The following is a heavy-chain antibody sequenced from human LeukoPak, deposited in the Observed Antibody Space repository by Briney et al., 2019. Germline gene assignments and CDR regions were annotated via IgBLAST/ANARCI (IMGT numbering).Heavy chain of an antibody. V-gene: IGHV1-2*02. CDR3: ARGRSSSWYVVY. CDR2: INPNSGGT. D-gene: IGHD6-13*01. CDR1: GYTFTGYY. J-gene: IGHJ4*02. Sequence: ASVKVSCKASGYTFTGYYMHWVRQAPGQGLELMGWINPNSGGTNYAQKFQARVTMTRDTSISTAYMELRRLRSDDTAVYYCARGRSSSWYVVYWGQGTLVTVSS.